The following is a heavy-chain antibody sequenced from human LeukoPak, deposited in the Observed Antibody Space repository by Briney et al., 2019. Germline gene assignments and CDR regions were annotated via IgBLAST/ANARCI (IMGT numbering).Heavy chain of an antibody. D-gene: IGHD3-10*01. CDR1: GGSISSSSYY. V-gene: IGHV4-39*07. CDR3: ARIWFGELYPIDY. J-gene: IGHJ4*02. CDR2: IYYSGST. Sequence: SETLSLTCTVSGGSISSSSYYWGWIRQPPGEGLEWIGSIYYSGSTYYNPSLKSRVTISVDTSKTQFSLKLSSVTAADTAVYYCARIWFGELYPIDYWGQGTLDTVSS.